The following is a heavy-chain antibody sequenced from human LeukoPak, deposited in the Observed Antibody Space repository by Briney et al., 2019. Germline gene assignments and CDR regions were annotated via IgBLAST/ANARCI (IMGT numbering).Heavy chain of an antibody. CDR1: GFTVSSNY. CDR2: IYGGGNI. Sequence: GGSLRLSCAASGFTVSSNYMNWVRQAPWKGLEWVSVIYGGGNIYYADSVKGRFTISRDNSKNTLYLQMNSLRAEDTAVYYCARGAGYNYPYYFDYWGQGTLVTVSS. V-gene: IGHV3-53*01. CDR3: ARGAGYNYPYYFDY. J-gene: IGHJ4*02. D-gene: IGHD5-24*01.